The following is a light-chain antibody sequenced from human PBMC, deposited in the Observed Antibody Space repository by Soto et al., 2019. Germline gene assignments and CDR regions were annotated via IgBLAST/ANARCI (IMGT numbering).Light chain of an antibody. V-gene: IGLV2-14*01. Sequence: QSVLTQPASVSGSPGQSITISCTGTSSDVGGYNYVSWYQQHPGKAPKLMIYEVSNRPSGVSNRFSGSKSGNTASLTISGLQAEDEADYYCSSYTSSHPWVFGGGTKLTVL. J-gene: IGLJ3*02. CDR2: EVS. CDR3: SSYTSSHPWV. CDR1: SSDVGGYNY.